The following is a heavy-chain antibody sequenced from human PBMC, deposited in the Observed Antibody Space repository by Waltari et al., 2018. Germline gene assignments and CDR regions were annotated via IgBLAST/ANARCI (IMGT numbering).Heavy chain of an antibody. J-gene: IGHJ4*02. CDR2: MFYNGSP. V-gene: IGHV4-59*01. D-gene: IGHD6-19*01. CDR1: GGSIPTYY. Sequence: QVQLQESGPGLVKPSETLSLTCTFSGGSIPTYYWTWILQPPGRGLEWIGYMFYNGSPNYNPSLKSRVTISIDTSKNQVSLNLSSVTAADTAIYYCARDTIAVGYFDLWGQGTLVTVSS. CDR3: ARDTIAVGYFDL.